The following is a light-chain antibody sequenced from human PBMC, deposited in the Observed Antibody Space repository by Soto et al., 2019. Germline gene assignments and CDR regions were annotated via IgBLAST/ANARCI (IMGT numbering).Light chain of an antibody. CDR3: QHYDSSRGFT. Sequence: ETVLTQSPGTLSLSPVERATLSCRASQSINSNYLVWYQQKPGQAPRLLIYGASSRVTGIADRFSGSGSGTDFTLTISRLEPEDFAVYYCQHYDSSRGFTFGPGTKVDIK. V-gene: IGKV3-20*01. J-gene: IGKJ3*01. CDR2: GAS. CDR1: QSINSNY.